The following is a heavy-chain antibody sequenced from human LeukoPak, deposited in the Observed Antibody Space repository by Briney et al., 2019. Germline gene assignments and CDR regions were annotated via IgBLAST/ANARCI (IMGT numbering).Heavy chain of an antibody. Sequence: GESLKISCKGSGYSFTSYWIGWVRQMPGKGLEWMGIIHPGDSDTRYSPSLQGQVTISADTSISTAYLQWSSLKASDTAMYYCGTTLTAFDIWGQGTMVTVSS. CDR1: GYSFTSYW. CDR2: IHPGDSDT. J-gene: IGHJ3*02. V-gene: IGHV5-51*01. CDR3: GTTLTAFDI. D-gene: IGHD1-1*01.